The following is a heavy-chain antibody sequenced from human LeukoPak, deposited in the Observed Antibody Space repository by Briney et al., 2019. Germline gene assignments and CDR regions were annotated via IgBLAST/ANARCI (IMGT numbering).Heavy chain of an antibody. Sequence: GGSLRLSCAASGFIFSSYWMSWVRQAPGKGLEWVANIKEDGRQKYYVGSVKGRFTISRDNAKNSLYLQMNSLRAEDTALYYCARDRWGYSYGGDWGQGTLVTVSS. D-gene: IGHD5-18*01. CDR3: ARDRWGYSYGGD. CDR1: GFIFSSYW. J-gene: IGHJ4*02. CDR2: IKEDGRQK. V-gene: IGHV3-7*01.